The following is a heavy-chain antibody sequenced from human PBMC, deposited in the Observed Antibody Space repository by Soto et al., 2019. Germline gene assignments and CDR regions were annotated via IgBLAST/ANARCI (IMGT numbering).Heavy chain of an antibody. Sequence: QVQLQESGPGLVKPSQTLSLTCTVSGGSISSGDYFCSCVRQSPGKGLEWIGYISSIGSTYYNPSLKSRVSVSRDTSKNQFSLKLISVTTTDTAVYYCARGLVIRPYYYHGMDVWGQGTTVTVSS. CDR1: GGSISSGDYF. CDR2: ISSIGST. V-gene: IGHV4-30-4*01. J-gene: IGHJ6*02. D-gene: IGHD3-9*01. CDR3: ARGLVIRPYYYHGMDV.